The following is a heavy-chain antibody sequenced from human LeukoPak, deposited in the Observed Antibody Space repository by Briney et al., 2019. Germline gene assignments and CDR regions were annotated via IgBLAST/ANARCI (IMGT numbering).Heavy chain of an antibody. J-gene: IGHJ4*02. CDR3: ARETVIREVNFDY. Sequence: ASVKVSCKASGYTFTDYGISWVRQAPGQGLEWMGWISPYNGNTDYAQNLQGRVTLTTDTSTDTAYMELRSLRSDDTAAYYCARETVIREVNFDYWGQGTQVTVSS. CDR2: ISPYNGNT. CDR1: GYTFTDYG. D-gene: IGHD3-10*01. V-gene: IGHV1-18*01.